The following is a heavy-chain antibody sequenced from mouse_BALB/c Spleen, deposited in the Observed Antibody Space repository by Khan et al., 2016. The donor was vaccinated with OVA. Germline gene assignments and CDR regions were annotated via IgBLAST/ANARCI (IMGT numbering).Heavy chain of an antibody. CDR1: GFNIKDYY. CDR3: ARSGYFAWFGY. J-gene: IGHJ3*01. V-gene: IGHV14-1*02. Sequence: VQLQQSGAELVRPGALVKLSCKASGFNIKDYYIHWVTQRPEQGLEWIGWIDPENGKTIYDPKFQGKASITTDTSSTTAYLQLSSLTSEDTAVYYCARSGYFAWFGYWGQGTLVTVSA. CDR2: IDPENGKT.